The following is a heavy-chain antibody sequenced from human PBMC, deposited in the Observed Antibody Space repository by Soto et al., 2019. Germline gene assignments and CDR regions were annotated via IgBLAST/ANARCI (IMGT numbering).Heavy chain of an antibody. V-gene: IGHV1-2*02. CDR2: INPNSGGT. CDR1: GYTFTGYY. J-gene: IGHJ4*02. D-gene: IGHD5-12*01. Sequence: ASVKVSCKASGYTFTGYYMHWVRQAPGQGLEWMGWINPNSGGTNYAQKFQGRDTMTRDTSISTAYMELSRLRSDDTAVYYCARVPLQVATTNYFDYWGQGTLVTSPQ. CDR3: ARVPLQVATTNYFDY.